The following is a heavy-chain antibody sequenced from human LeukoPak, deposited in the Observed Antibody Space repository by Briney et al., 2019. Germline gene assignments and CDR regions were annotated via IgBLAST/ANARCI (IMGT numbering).Heavy chain of an antibody. D-gene: IGHD1-26*01. CDR2: ISSSSSYI. J-gene: IGHJ3*02. V-gene: IGHV3-21*01. CDR3: ARDGWELLISTAFDI. CDR1: GFTFSSYS. Sequence: GGSLRLSCAASGFTFSSYSMNWVRQAPGKGLEWVSSISSSSSYIYYADSVKGRFTISRDNAKNSLYLQMNSLRAEDTAVYYCARDGWELLISTAFDIWGQGTMATVSS.